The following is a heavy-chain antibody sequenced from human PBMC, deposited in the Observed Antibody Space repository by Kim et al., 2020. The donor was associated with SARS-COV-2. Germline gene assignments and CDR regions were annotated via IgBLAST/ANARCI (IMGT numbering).Heavy chain of an antibody. CDR3: ASSSGWYWYFDL. V-gene: IGHV4-39*01. Sequence: SETLSLTCTVSGGSISSSSYYWGWIRQPPGKGLEWIGSIYYSGSTNYNPSLKSRVTISVDTSKNQFSLKLSSVTAADTAVYYCASSSGWYWYFDLWGRGTLVTVSS. D-gene: IGHD6-25*01. J-gene: IGHJ2*01. CDR2: IYYSGST. CDR1: GGSISSSSYY.